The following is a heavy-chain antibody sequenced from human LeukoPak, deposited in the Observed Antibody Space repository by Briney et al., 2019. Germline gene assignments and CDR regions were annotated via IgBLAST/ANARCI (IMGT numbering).Heavy chain of an antibody. J-gene: IGHJ3*02. V-gene: IGHV3-21*01. D-gene: IGHD3-22*01. Sequence: PGGSLRLSCAASGFTFSSYSMNWVRQAPGKGLEWVSSISSSSSYIYYADSVKGRFTISRDNAKNSLYLQMNSLRAEDTAVYYCARWPHYYDSSGAFDIWGQGTMVTVSS. CDR2: ISSSSSYI. CDR1: GFTFSSYS. CDR3: ARWPHYYDSSGAFDI.